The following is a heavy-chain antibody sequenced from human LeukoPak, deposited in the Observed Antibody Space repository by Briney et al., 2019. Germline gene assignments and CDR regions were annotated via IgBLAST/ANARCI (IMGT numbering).Heavy chain of an antibody. Sequence: SETLSLTCTVSGGSVSSGSYYWSWIRQPPGKGLEWIGYIYYSGSTNYNPSLKSRVTISVDTSKNQFSLKLSSETAADTAVYHCAREAMYSYGNNFDYWGQGTLVTVFS. CDR3: AREAMYSYGNNFDY. CDR2: IYYSGST. V-gene: IGHV4-61*01. CDR1: GGSVSSGSYY. D-gene: IGHD5-18*01. J-gene: IGHJ4*02.